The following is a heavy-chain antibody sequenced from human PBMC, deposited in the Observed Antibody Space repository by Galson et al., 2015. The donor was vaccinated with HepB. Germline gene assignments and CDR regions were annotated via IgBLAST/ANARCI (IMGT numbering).Heavy chain of an antibody. CDR1: GYTFTSYG. Sequence: SVKVSCKASGYTFTSYGISWVRQAPGQGLEWMGWISAYNGNTNYAQKLQGRVTMTTDTSTSTAYMDLRSLRSDDTAVYYCARLTVTTGYYYYYYMDVWGKGTTVTVSS. CDR3: ARLTVTTGYYYYYYMDV. J-gene: IGHJ6*03. D-gene: IGHD4-17*01. V-gene: IGHV1-18*01. CDR2: ISAYNGNT.